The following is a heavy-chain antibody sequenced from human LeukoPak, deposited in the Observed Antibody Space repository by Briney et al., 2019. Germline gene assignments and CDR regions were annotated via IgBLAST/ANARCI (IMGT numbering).Heavy chain of an antibody. CDR1: GFTFSSYS. Sequence: GGSLRLSCAASGFTFSSYSMNWVRQAPGKGLEWVSYISSSSSTIYYADSVKGRFTISRDNAKNSLYLQMNSLRDEDTAVYYCARDGDMVRGVIGFDYWGQGTLVTVSS. J-gene: IGHJ4*02. CDR3: ARDGDMVRGVIGFDY. D-gene: IGHD3-10*01. CDR2: ISSSSSTI. V-gene: IGHV3-48*02.